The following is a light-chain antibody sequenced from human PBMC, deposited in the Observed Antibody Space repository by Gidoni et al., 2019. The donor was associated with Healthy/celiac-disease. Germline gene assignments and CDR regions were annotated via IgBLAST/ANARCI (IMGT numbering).Light chain of an antibody. CDR3: SSYTSSSTLAAV. V-gene: IGLV2-14*01. CDR2: DVS. J-gene: IGLJ2*01. Sequence: QSALTQPASVSGSPGQSITISCTGTSSDVGGYNYVSWYQQHPGKAPKLMIYDVSNRPSGVSNRFSGSQSGNTASLTISGLQVEDEADYYCSSYTSSSTLAAVFGGGTKLTVL. CDR1: SSDVGGYNY.